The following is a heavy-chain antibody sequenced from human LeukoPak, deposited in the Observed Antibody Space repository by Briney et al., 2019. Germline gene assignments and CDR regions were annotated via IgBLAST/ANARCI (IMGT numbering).Heavy chain of an antibody. CDR1: GFTFSSYA. CDR3: AKDPGYSSGWPVFDY. J-gene: IGHJ4*02. V-gene: IGHV3-23*01. Sequence: GGSLRLSCAASGFTFSSYAMSWVRQAPGKGLEWVSAISGSGGSTYYADSVKGRFTFSRDNSKNTLYLQMNSLRAEDTAVYYCAKDPGYSSGWPVFDYWGQGTLVTVSS. D-gene: IGHD6-19*01. CDR2: ISGSGGST.